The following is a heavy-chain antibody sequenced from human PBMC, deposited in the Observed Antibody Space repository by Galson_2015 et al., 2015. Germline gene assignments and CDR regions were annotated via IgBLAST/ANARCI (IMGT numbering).Heavy chain of an antibody. D-gene: IGHD2-15*01. CDR3: AKDFLVVVASSMDV. Sequence: SLRLSCAASGFTFSSYSMNWVRQAPGKGLEWVSAISGSGGSTYYADSVKGRYTISRDNSKNTLYLQMNSLRAEDTAVYYCAKDFLVVVASSMDVWGKGTTVTVSS. CDR2: ISGSGGST. J-gene: IGHJ6*03. CDR1: GFTFSSYS. V-gene: IGHV3-23*01.